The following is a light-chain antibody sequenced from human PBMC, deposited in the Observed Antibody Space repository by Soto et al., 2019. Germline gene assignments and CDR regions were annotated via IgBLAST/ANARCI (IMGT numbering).Light chain of an antibody. CDR2: DAS. J-gene: IGKJ2*01. Sequence: DIPMTQSPSTLSASVGDRVTITCRASQSITSWLAWYQQKPGKAPKLLIYDASSLESGVPSRFSGSESGTEFTLTINSLQPDDFATYYCQQYSSYPTFGQGTKLEIK. CDR1: QSITSW. V-gene: IGKV1-5*01. CDR3: QQYSSYPT.